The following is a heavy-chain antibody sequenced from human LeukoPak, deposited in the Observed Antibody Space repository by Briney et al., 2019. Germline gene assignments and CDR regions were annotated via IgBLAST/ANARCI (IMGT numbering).Heavy chain of an antibody. Sequence: GASVKVSCKASGYTFTGYYVHWVRQAPGQGLEWMGWINPNSGGTNYAQKFQGRVTMTRDTSISTAYMELSRLRSDDTAVYYCARARYCSGGSCYSDYWGQGTLVTVSS. CDR3: ARARYCSGGSCYSDY. J-gene: IGHJ4*02. CDR2: INPNSGGT. D-gene: IGHD2-15*01. CDR1: GYTFTGYY. V-gene: IGHV1-2*02.